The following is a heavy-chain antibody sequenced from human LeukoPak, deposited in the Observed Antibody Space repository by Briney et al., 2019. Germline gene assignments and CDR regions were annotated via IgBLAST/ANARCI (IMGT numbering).Heavy chain of an antibody. D-gene: IGHD5-12*01. CDR1: GGSVTSGSYY. J-gene: IGHJ4*02. Sequence: SETLSLTCTVSGGSVTSGSYYWRWIRQSPGKGLERIGYIYYSGNTNYNPSLKSRVTISLDTSGNQFSLKLRSVTAADTAVYYCAVEIVTTGDPDFDYWGQGTLVTVSS. CDR2: IYYSGNT. CDR3: AVEIVTTGDPDFDY. V-gene: IGHV4-61*01.